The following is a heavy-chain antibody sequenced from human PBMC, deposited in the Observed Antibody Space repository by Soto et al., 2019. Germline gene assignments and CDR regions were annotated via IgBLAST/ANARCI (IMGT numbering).Heavy chain of an antibody. CDR2: ISSSSSYI. J-gene: IGHJ4*02. V-gene: IGHV3-21*01. Sequence: EVQLVESGGGLVKPGGSLRLSCAASGFTFSTYSMNWVRQAPGKGLEWVSSISSSSSYIYYADSVKGRFTISRDNAKNSLYLQMNSLRAEDTAVYYCARDRSGLQTFDYWGQGTLVTVSS. D-gene: IGHD3-10*01. CDR3: ARDRSGLQTFDY. CDR1: GFTFSTYS.